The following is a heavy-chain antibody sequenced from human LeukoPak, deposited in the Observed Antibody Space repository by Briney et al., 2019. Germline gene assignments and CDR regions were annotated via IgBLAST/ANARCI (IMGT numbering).Heavy chain of an antibody. CDR1: GFTFSSYG. CDR3: AKGSREVVPPTYVDY. CDR2: IWYDGSNK. D-gene: IGHD2-15*01. V-gene: IGHV3-33*06. Sequence: PGRSLRLSCAASGFTFSSYGMHWVRQAPGKGLEWVAVIWYDGSNKYYADSVKGRFTISRDNSKSTLYLQMNSLRAEDTALYYCAKGSREVVPPTYVDYWGQGTLVTVSS. J-gene: IGHJ4*02.